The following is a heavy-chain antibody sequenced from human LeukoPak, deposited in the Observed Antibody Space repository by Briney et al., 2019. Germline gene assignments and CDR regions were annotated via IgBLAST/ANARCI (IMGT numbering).Heavy chain of an antibody. CDR2: IYYSGST. D-gene: IGHD6-19*01. CDR1: GGSISSYY. Sequence: SETLSLTCTVSGGSISSYYWSWIRQPPGKGLEWIGYIYYSGSTNYNPSLKSRVTISVDTSKNQFSLKLSSVTAADTAVYYCARAHYSSGWTLDYWGQGTLVTVSS. J-gene: IGHJ4*02. V-gene: IGHV4-59*01. CDR3: ARAHYSSGWTLDY.